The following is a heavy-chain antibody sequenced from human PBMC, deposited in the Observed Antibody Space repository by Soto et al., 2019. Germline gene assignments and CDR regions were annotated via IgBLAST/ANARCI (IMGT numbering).Heavy chain of an antibody. CDR3: ARQGFGALHGHVDV. CDR2: VYHSWGS. D-gene: IGHD3-10*01. V-gene: IGHV4-59*08. J-gene: IGHJ6*02. Sequence: QVQLQESGPGLVKPSETLSLSCTVSGGSISSYYWSWIRQPPGKGMEWIGYVYHSWGSTYNPSLLSRVAITLDTTKSKLLLKLTSVAATDTAGYYCARQGFGALHGHVDVWGQGTTVTVSS. CDR1: GGSISSYY.